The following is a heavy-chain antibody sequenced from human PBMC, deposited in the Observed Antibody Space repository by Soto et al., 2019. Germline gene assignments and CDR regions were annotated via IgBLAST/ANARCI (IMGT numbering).Heavy chain of an antibody. CDR3: ASRDPGTSVDY. CDR1: GASFTSNDW. V-gene: IGHV4-4*02. D-gene: IGHD1-7*01. J-gene: IGHJ4*02. Sequence: QVQLQESGPGLVKPSGTLSLTCAVSGASFTSNDWWTWVRQPPGRGLEWIGEIYRTGSTNYNPSLKSPVTISVDKSENQFSLKVTSLTAADTAVYYCASRDPGTSVDYWGQGTLVTVSS. CDR2: IYRTGST.